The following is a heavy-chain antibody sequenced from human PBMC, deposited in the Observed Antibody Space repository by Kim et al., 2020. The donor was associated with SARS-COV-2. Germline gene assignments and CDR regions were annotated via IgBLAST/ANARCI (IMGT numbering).Heavy chain of an antibody. CDR2: ISSSSSYT. D-gene: IGHD3-22*01. Sequence: GGSLRLSCAASGFTFSDYYMSWIRQAPGKGLEWVSYISSSSSYTNYADSVKGRFTISRDNAKNSLYLQMNSLRAEDTAVYYCARSYTSANWGHYYDSRDPDAFDIWGQGTMVTVSS. V-gene: IGHV3-11*03. CDR3: ARSYTSANWGHYYDSRDPDAFDI. CDR1: GFTFSDYY. J-gene: IGHJ3*02.